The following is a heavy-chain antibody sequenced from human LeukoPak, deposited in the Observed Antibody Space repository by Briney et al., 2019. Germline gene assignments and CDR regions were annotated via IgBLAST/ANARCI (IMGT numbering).Heavy chain of an antibody. J-gene: IGHJ4*02. Sequence: GGSLRLSCEASAFTLSSYNMNWVRQAPGKGLEWVSAMSSSDDGRYYAASVRGRFTISRDTSRSTLYLQMNSLRAEDAAVYYCAKAPVTSCRGAFCYPFDYWGQGTLVTVSS. CDR3: AKAPVTSCRGAFCYPFDY. D-gene: IGHD2-15*01. CDR2: MSSSDDGR. V-gene: IGHV3-23*01. CDR1: AFTLSSYN.